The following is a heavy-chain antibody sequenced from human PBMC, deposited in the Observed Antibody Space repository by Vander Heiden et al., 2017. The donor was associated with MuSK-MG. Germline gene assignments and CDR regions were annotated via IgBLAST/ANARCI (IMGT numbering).Heavy chain of an antibody. CDR1: EYTFTSYD. D-gene: IGHD1-1*01. V-gene: IGHV1-8*01. CDR2: MNPNSGNT. Sequence: QVLLVQSGAEVKKPGASVQLSCKASEYTFTSYDINGVRQATGQGLEWRGWMNPNSGNTGYAQKDQGRVTRTRNTSISTAYRELSSLRFEDTAVYYCARGTTDDYYYGMDVWGQGTTVTVSS. CDR3: ARGTTDDYYYGMDV. J-gene: IGHJ6*02.